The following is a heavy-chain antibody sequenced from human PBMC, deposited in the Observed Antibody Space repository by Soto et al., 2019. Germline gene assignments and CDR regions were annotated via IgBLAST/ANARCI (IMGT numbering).Heavy chain of an antibody. CDR3: MKPRSSLQRPPFDP. CDR1: GFRFSSYG. Sequence: PGGSLRLSCRTSGFRFSSYGMHWVRQAPGKGPEWVAFISNDGRNTEYADSVRGRFTVSRDNSRNTLFLQLDRLRPDDTAVYYCMKPRSSLQRPPFDPWGPGTQVTLSS. D-gene: IGHD6-25*01. V-gene: IGHV3-30*18. CDR2: ISNDGRNT. J-gene: IGHJ5*02.